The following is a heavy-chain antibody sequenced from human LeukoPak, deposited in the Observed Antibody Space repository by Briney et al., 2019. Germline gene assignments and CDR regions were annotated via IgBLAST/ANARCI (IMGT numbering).Heavy chain of an antibody. CDR2: IWYDGSKK. Sequence: GGSLRLSCAASGFTFSSYGMHWVRQAPGKGLEWVAVIWYDGSKKYYADSVKGRFTISRDNSKNTLYVQMDSLRAEDTAVYYCARGDSSGPDYWGQGTLVTVSS. CDR3: ARGDSSGPDY. D-gene: IGHD3-22*01. V-gene: IGHV3-33*01. J-gene: IGHJ4*02. CDR1: GFTFSSYG.